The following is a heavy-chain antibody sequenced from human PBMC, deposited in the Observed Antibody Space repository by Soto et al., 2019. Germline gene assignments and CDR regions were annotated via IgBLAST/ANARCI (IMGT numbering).Heavy chain of an antibody. CDR1: GYTFTNYG. CDR2: ISPYNGNT. V-gene: IGHV1-18*01. J-gene: IGHJ4*02. CDR3: ARNIGYSSGPDYFDY. Sequence: ASVKVSCEACGYTFTNYGISWVRQAPGQGLEWMGWISPYNGNTNYAQKVQGRVTMTTDTSTTTAYMELRSLRSDDTAVYYCARNIGYSSGPDYFDYWGQGILVTVSS. D-gene: IGHD6-19*01.